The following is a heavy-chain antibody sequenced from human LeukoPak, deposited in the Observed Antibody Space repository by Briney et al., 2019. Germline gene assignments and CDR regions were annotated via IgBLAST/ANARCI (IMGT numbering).Heavy chain of an antibody. CDR1: GFTVSSNY. V-gene: IGHV3-66*01. D-gene: IGHD7-27*01. CDR3: AGNWGSWYYFDY. Sequence: GGSLRLSCAASGFTVSSNYMSWVRQAPGKGLEWVSVIYSGGSTHYADSVKGRFTISRDNSKNTLYLQMNSLRAEDTAVYYCAGNWGSWYYFDYWGQGTLVTVSS. J-gene: IGHJ4*02. CDR2: IYSGGST.